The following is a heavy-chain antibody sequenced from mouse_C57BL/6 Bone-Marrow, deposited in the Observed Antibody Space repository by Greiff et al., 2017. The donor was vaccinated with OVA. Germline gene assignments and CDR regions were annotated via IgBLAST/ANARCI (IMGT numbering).Heavy chain of an antibody. CDR3: ARGWSSGFDY. Sequence: QVQLQQSGAELARPGASVKLSCKASGYTFTSYGISWVKQRTGQGLEWIGEIYPRSGNTYYNEKFKGKATLTADKSSSTAYMELRSLTSEDSAVYFCARGWSSGFDYWGQGTTLTVSS. V-gene: IGHV1-81*01. J-gene: IGHJ2*01. D-gene: IGHD1-1*01. CDR1: GYTFTSYG. CDR2: IYPRSGNT.